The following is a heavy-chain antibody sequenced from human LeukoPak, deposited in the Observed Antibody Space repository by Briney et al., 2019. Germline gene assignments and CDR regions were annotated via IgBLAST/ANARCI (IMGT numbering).Heavy chain of an antibody. Sequence: GGSLRLSCAASGFTFSSYSMSWVRQAPGKGLEWVSAISGSGGSTYYADSVKGRFTISRDNSKNTLYLQMNSLRAEDTAVYYCAKRPTFGGVIVPFDYWGQGTLVTVSS. J-gene: IGHJ4*02. CDR2: ISGSGGST. V-gene: IGHV3-23*01. D-gene: IGHD3-16*02. CDR1: GFTFSSYS. CDR3: AKRPTFGGVIVPFDY.